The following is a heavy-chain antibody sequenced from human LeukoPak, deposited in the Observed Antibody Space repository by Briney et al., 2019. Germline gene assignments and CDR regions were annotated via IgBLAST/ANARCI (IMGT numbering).Heavy chain of an antibody. CDR1: GFTFSSYA. J-gene: IGHJ5*02. V-gene: IGHV3-30-3*01. CDR2: ISYDGSNK. D-gene: IGHD3-22*01. Sequence: GGSLRLSCAASGFTFSSYAMHWVRQAPGKGLEWVAVISYDGSNKYYADSVKGRFTISRDNSKNTLYLQMNSLRAEDTAVYFCATGRRIIVGDTPHWFDPWGQGTLVIVSS. CDR3: ATGRRIIVGDTPHWFDP.